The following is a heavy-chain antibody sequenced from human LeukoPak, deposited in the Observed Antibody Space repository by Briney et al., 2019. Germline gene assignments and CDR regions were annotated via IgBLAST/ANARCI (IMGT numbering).Heavy chain of an antibody. Sequence: GGSLRLSCVGSGFTSIAYALTWARQAPGKGLEWVSGISGGGVTTYYADSVKGRFTISRDNSKNTLYLQMNSLRADDTAIYYCARNQQLGGHSYYYYGMDVRGQGTTVTVSS. V-gene: IGHV3-23*01. CDR2: ISGGGVTT. D-gene: IGHD3-16*01. CDR1: GFTSIAYA. J-gene: IGHJ6*02. CDR3: ARNQQLGGHSYYYYGMDV.